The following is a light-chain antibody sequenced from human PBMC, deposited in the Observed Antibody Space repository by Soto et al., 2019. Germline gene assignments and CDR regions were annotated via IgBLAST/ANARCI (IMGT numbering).Light chain of an antibody. CDR3: QQYDTYPWT. J-gene: IGKJ1*01. CDR2: DAS. CDR1: QRMSAW. V-gene: IGKV1-5*01. Sequence: DIQMTQSPTTLSASVGDRVIITCRASQRMSAWLAWYQQKPGKALKLLIYDASSLENGVPSRFSGSGSGTEFTLTISSLQPDDFATYYCQQYDTYPWTFGQGTKVDIK.